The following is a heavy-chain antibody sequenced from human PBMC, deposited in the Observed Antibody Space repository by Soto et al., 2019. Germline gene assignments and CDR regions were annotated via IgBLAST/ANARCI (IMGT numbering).Heavy chain of an antibody. D-gene: IGHD3-10*01. J-gene: IGHJ6*02. CDR3: AKDAITMVRGVISYYGMDV. CDR1: GFTFDDYA. Sequence: EVQLVESGGGLVQPGRYLRLSCAASGFTFDDYAMHWVRQAPGKGLEWVSGISWNSGSIGYADSVKGRFTISRDNSKTSLYWQMNSLRAEDTALYYGAKDAITMVRGVISYYGMDVWGQGTTVTVSS. V-gene: IGHV3-9*01. CDR2: ISWNSGSI.